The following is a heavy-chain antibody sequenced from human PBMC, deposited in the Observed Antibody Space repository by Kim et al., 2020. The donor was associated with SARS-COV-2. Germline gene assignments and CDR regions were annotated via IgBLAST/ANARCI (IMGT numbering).Heavy chain of an antibody. CDR3: ARRAARVDSSGWVYFDY. Sequence: GESLKISCKGSGYSFTSYWIGWVRQMTGKGLEWMGIIYPGDSDTRYSPSFQGQVTISADKSISTAYLQWSSLKASDTAMYYCARRAARVDSSGWVYFDYWGQGTLVTVSS. CDR2: IYPGDSDT. CDR1: GYSFTSYW. D-gene: IGHD3-22*01. V-gene: IGHV5-51*01. J-gene: IGHJ4*02.